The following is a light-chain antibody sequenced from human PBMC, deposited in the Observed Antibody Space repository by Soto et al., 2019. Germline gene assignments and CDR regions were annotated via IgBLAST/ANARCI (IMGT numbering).Light chain of an antibody. CDR1: ESVTNY. J-gene: IGKJ1*01. CDR2: KAS. Sequence: DIKMTQDESSLSAYVGDRVTITFRASESVTNYLNWYQQKPGKAPKLLIYKASSLESGVPSRFSGSGSGTEFTLTICSLQPDDFATYYCQQYNSYSTFGQGTKVDIK. V-gene: IGKV1-5*03. CDR3: QQYNSYST.